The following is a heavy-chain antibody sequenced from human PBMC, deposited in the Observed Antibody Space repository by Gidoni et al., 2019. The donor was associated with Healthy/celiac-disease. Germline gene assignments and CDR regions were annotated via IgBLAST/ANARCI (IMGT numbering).Heavy chain of an antibody. Sequence: EVQLLESGGGLVQPGGSLSLSCAASGFTFSSYSLSWVRQAPGKGLEWFSAISCSGGSTYDADYVKGRFTISRDNSKNTLYLQMNSLRAEDTAVYYCAKGGPHYDILTGYYGYGMDVWGQGTTVTVSS. CDR2: ISCSGGST. V-gene: IGHV3-23*01. CDR1: GFTFSSYS. J-gene: IGHJ6*02. CDR3: AKGGPHYDILTGYYGYGMDV. D-gene: IGHD3-9*01.